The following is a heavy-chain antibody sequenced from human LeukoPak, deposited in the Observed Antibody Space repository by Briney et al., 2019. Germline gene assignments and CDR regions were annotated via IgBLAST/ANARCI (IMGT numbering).Heavy chain of an antibody. CDR1: GGTFSSYA. J-gene: IGHJ5*02. CDR2: IIPILGTA. V-gene: IGHV1-69*10. Sequence: GASVTVSCKASGGTFSSYAISWVRQAPGQGLDWMGGIIPILGTANNAQKFQGRVTITADQSTSTTYMDLSSLKSEDTAVYYCARGTGYKYNWFDPWGQGTLVTVSS. D-gene: IGHD5-24*01. CDR3: ARGTGYKYNWFDP.